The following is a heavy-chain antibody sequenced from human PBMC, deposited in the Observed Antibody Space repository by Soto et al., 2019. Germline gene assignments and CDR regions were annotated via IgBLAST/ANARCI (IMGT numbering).Heavy chain of an antibody. CDR2: IDPSDSYT. J-gene: IGHJ6*02. CDR3: ARQKAQHIVVVTAIQMDV. CDR1: GYSFTSYW. V-gene: IGHV5-10-1*01. Sequence: GESLKIACKGSGYSFTSYWISWVRQMPVKGLEWMGRIDPSDSYTNYSPSFQGHVTISADKSISTAYLQWSSLKASDTAMYYCARQKAQHIVVVTAIQMDVWGQGTTVTVSS. D-gene: IGHD2-21*02.